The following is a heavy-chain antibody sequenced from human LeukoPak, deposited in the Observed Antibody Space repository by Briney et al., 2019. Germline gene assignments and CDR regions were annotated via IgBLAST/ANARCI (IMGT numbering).Heavy chain of an antibody. CDR2: IIPILGIA. CDR3: ARDDSSGSNFDY. J-gene: IGHJ4*02. CDR1: GGTFSSYA. Sequence: SVKVSCKASGGTFSSYAISWVRQAHGQGLEWMGRIIPILGIANYAQKFQGRVTITADKSTSTAYMELSSLRSEDTAVYYCARDDSSGSNFDYWGQGTLVTVSS. D-gene: IGHD6-19*01. V-gene: IGHV1-69*04.